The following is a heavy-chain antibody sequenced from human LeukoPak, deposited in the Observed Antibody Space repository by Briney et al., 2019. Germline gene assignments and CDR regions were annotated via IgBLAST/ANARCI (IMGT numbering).Heavy chain of an antibody. D-gene: IGHD2-2*01. V-gene: IGHV3-21*01. CDR2: ISSSSSYI. CDR1: GFNFDDYA. J-gene: IGHJ3*02. Sequence: GGSLRLSCAASGFNFDDYAMHWVRQTPGKGLEWVSSISSSSSYIYYADSVKGRFTISRDNAKNSLYLQMNSLRAEDTAVYYCARSSSTSYPGLDAFDIWGQGTMVTVSS. CDR3: ARSSSTSYPGLDAFDI.